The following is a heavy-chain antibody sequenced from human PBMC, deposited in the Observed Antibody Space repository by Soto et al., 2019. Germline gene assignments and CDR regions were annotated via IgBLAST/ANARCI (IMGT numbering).Heavy chain of an antibody. V-gene: IGHV3-48*01. J-gene: IGHJ4*02. Sequence: PGGSLRLSCAASGFTFSSYAMSWVRQAPGKGLEWVSYISSSSSTIYYADSVKGRFTISRDNAKNSLYLQMNSLRAEDTAVYYCARDKGSSPLDYWGQGTLVTVSS. CDR2: ISSSSSTI. CDR1: GFTFSSYA. CDR3: ARDKGSSPLDY. D-gene: IGHD2-15*01.